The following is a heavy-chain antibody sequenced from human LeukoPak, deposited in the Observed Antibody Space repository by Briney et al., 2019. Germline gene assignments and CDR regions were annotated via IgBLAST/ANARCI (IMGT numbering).Heavy chain of an antibody. D-gene: IGHD1-7*01. Sequence: PGGSLRLSCAAPGFTFSSYSMNWVRQAPGKGLEWVSSISSSSSYIYYADSVKGRFTISRDNAKNSLYLQMNSLRAEDTAVYYCARGERNWNYVPSYWGQGTLVTVSS. V-gene: IGHV3-21*04. CDR3: ARGERNWNYVPSY. CDR2: ISSSSSYI. CDR1: GFTFSSYS. J-gene: IGHJ4*02.